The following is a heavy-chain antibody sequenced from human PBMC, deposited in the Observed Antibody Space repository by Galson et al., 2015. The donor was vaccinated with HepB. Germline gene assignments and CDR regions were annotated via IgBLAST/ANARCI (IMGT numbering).Heavy chain of an antibody. Sequence: SLRLSCAASGFTFSNYGMAWVRQAPGKGLEWVSHLNSGGKTEDAESVKGRFTISRDSSKRTVYLEMHSLRVEDTAVYYCARDPALFFNHYMDVWGKGTTVTVSS. D-gene: IGHD2-21*01. V-gene: IGHV3-23*01. CDR2: LNSGGKT. J-gene: IGHJ6*03. CDR3: ARDPALFFNHYMDV. CDR1: GFTFSNYG.